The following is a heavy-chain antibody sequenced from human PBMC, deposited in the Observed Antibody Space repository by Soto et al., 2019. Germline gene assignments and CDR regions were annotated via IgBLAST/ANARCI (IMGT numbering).Heavy chain of an antibody. V-gene: IGHV1-69*13. D-gene: IGHD3-22*01. CDR1: GGTFSSYA. Sequence: AASVKVSCKASGGTFSSYAISWVRQAPGQGLEWMGGIIPIFGTANYAQKFQGRVTITADESTSTAYMELSSLRSEDTAVYYCAVQTTPMPHSSLNFDYWGKGTLVTVST. CDR3: AVQTTPMPHSSLNFDY. CDR2: IIPIFGTA. J-gene: IGHJ4*02.